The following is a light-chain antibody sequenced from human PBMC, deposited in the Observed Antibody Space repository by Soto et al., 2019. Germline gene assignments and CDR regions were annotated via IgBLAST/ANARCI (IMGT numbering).Light chain of an antibody. CDR2: EVS. Sequence: QSVLTQPASVSGSPGRSITISCTGTSSDVGSYNLVSWYQQHPGKAPKLMIYEVSKRPSGVSNRFSGSKSGNTASLTISGLQAEDEADYYCCSYAGSSTNVVFGGGTKLTVL. V-gene: IGLV2-23*02. CDR3: CSYAGSSTNVV. CDR1: SSDVGSYNL. J-gene: IGLJ2*01.